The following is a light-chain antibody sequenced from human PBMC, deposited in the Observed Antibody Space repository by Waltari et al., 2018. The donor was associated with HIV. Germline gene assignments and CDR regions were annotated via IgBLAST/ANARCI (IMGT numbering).Light chain of an antibody. CDR1: QSISSW. CDR2: KAS. J-gene: IGKJ1*01. Sequence: DIQMTQSPSTLSASVGDRVTITCRASQSISSWLAWYQQKPGKAPKLLIYKASSLESGVPSRFSGSGSGTEFTLTISSLQPDEFATYYCQQYTSWTFVQGTKVEIK. CDR3: QQYTSWT. V-gene: IGKV1-5*03.